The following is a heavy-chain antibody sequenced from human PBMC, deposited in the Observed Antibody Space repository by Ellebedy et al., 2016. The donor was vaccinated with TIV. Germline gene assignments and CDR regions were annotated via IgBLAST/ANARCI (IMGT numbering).Heavy chain of an antibody. Sequence: GESLKISCAASGFTFSSYSMNWVRQAPGKGLEWISYISSGSSSTYYADSVKGRLTISRDNAKNSLYLQMNSLRAEDTAVYYCARDQMATIPYWGQGTLVTVSS. D-gene: IGHD5-24*01. J-gene: IGHJ4*02. CDR3: ARDQMATIPY. CDR2: ISSGSSST. V-gene: IGHV3-48*01. CDR1: GFTFSSYS.